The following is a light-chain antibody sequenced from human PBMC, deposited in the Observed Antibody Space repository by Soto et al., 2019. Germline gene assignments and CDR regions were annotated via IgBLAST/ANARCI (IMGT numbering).Light chain of an antibody. J-gene: IGKJ4*01. Sequence: EIVLTQSPATLSVSPGERATLSCRASQSVSSNLAWYQQKPGQAPRLLIYGASTRATGIPARFSGSGSGTEFTLTISSLQSEDFAVYYCQQYNNWPPLTFGRGTKVEIK. CDR3: QQYNNWPPLT. CDR2: GAS. V-gene: IGKV3-15*01. CDR1: QSVSSN.